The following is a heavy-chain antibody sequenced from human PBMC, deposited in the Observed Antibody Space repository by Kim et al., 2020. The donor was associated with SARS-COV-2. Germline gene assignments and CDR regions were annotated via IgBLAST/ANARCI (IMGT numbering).Heavy chain of an antibody. D-gene: IGHD3-22*01. J-gene: IGHJ4*02. CDR3: AKSPRSYYDSSGYDY. Sequence: EAGKRRFTISRDNAKNSLYLQMNSLRAEDTALYYCAKSPRSYYDSSGYDYWGQGTLVTVSS. V-gene: IGHV3-9*01.